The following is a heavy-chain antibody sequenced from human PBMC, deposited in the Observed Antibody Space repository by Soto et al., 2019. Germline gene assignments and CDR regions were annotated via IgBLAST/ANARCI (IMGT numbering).Heavy chain of an antibody. V-gene: IGHV1-2*04. CDR2: INPNSGGT. CDR3: ARVLAPALKLQYSQYYYYGLGV. D-gene: IGHD2-21*01. CDR1: GYTFTGYY. J-gene: IGHJ6*02. Sequence: ASVKVSCKASGYTFTGYYMHWVRQAPGQGLEWMGWINPNSGGTNYAQRFQGCVTMTRDTSISTAYMELSRLRSEDTAVYYCARVLAPALKLQYSQYYYYGLGVWGQGTTVTVSS.